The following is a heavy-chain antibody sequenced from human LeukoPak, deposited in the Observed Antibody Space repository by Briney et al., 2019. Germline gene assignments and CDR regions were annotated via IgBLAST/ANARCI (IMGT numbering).Heavy chain of an antibody. CDR2: IWNDGSKK. J-gene: IGHJ4*02. CDR3: AKGFIAAAGTPSDY. Sequence: GRSLRLSCETSGFSLIDFGMHWVRQAPGKGLEWVAVIWNDGSKKYYPDSVKGRFAISRDNAKNSLYLQMNSLRAEDTALYYCAKGFIAAAGTPSDYWGQGTLVTVSS. V-gene: IGHV3-33*03. CDR1: GFSLIDFG. D-gene: IGHD6-13*01.